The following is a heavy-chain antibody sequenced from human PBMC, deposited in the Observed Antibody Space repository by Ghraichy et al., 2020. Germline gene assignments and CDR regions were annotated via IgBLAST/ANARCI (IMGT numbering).Heavy chain of an antibody. CDR3: ARGTGSSSWFGYYYYMDV. CDR2: IYYSGST. D-gene: IGHD6-13*01. Sequence: SETLSLTCTVSGGSISSSSYYWGWIRQPPGKGLEWIGSIYYSGSTYYNPSLKSRVTISVDTSKNQFSLKLSSVTAADTAVYYCARGTGSSSWFGYYYYMDVWGKGTTVTVSS. J-gene: IGHJ6*03. CDR1: GGSISSSSYY. V-gene: IGHV4-39*01.